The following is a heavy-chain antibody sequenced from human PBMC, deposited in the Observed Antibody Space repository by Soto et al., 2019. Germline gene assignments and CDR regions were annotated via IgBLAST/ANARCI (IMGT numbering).Heavy chain of an antibody. J-gene: IGHJ5*02. Sequence: QVQLQESGPGLVKPSETLSLTCTVSGGAISGYYWTWIRQSAGKGLEWIGRIYSSGGTKYNPSLKSRVSMSLDTSKNPFALRLSSVTAADTAVYYCARGQRFSDSFDPWGQGTLVTVSS. CDR3: ARGQRFSDSFDP. CDR2: IYSSGGT. V-gene: IGHV4-4*07. D-gene: IGHD3-3*01. CDR1: GGAISGYY.